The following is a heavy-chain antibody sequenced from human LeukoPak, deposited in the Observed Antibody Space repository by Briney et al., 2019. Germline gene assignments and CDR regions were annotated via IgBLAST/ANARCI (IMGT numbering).Heavy chain of an antibody. CDR1: GGSISTSNYY. CDR3: ARDPTKRGYSGYQDY. Sequence: SETLSLTCTVSGGSISTSNYYWGWIRQPPGKGLEWIGSIYYSGSTYYNPSLKSRVTISVDTSKNQFSLKLSSVTAADTAVYYCARDPTKRGYSGYQDYWGQGTLVTVSS. D-gene: IGHD5-12*01. CDR2: IYYSGST. V-gene: IGHV4-39*07. J-gene: IGHJ4*02.